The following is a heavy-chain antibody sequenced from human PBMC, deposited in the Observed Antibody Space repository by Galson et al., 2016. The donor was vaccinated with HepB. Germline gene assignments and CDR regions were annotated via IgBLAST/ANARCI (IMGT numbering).Heavy chain of an antibody. CDR3: AREGGTSGTYRYSFDY. CDR2: VSSGGTTQ. Sequence: SLRLSCAASGFSFSNYGMHWVRQAPGKGLEWVAVVSSGGTTQYYADSVKGRFTISRDNSKSTLYLQMDSLRIGATAVYYCAREGGTSGTYRYSFDYWGQGTLVTVSS. D-gene: IGHD1-26*01. CDR1: GFSFSNYG. J-gene: IGHJ4*02. V-gene: IGHV3-30*03.